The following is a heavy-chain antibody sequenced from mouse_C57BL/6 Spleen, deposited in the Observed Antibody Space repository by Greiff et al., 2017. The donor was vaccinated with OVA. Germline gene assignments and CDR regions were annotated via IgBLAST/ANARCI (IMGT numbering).Heavy chain of an antibody. CDR1: GFNIKDDY. Sequence: EVQLQESGAELVRPGASVKLSCTASGFNIKDDYMHWVKQRPEQGLEWIGWIDPENGDTEYASKFQGKVTITADTSSNTAYLQLSSLTSEDTAVYYCTDYGSSSYYFDYWGQGTTLTVSS. V-gene: IGHV14-4*01. D-gene: IGHD1-1*01. CDR2: IDPENGDT. CDR3: TDYGSSSYYFDY. J-gene: IGHJ2*01.